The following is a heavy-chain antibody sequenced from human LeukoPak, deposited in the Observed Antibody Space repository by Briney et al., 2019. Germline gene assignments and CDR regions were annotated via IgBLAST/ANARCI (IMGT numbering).Heavy chain of an antibody. Sequence: ASVKVSCKASGGTFSSYAISWVRQAPGQGLEWMGGIIPIFGTANYAQKFQGRVTITRDTSASTAYMELSSLRSEDMAVYYCAVSGYSSGWSSSGFAFDYWGQGTLVTVSS. J-gene: IGHJ4*02. D-gene: IGHD6-19*01. CDR2: IIPIFGTA. CDR3: AVSGYSSGWSSSGFAFDY. CDR1: GGTFSSYA. V-gene: IGHV1-69*05.